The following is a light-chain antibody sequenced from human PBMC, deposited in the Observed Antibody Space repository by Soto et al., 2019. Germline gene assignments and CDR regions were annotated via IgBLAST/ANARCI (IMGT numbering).Light chain of an antibody. V-gene: IGLV1-40*01. CDR2: GNS. J-gene: IGLJ1*01. CDR1: SSNIGAGYD. Sequence: QSVLAQPPSVSGAPGQRVTISCTGSSSNIGAGYDVHWSQHVPGTAPRLLIFGNSNRPSGVPDRFSGSKSGPSAFLAITGLQAVDEADYYCQSYDNSLSGSGVFGTGTKVTVL. CDR3: QSYDNSLSGSGV.